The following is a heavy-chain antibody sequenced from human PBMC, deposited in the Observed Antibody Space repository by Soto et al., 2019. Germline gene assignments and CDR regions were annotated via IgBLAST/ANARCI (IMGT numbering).Heavy chain of an antibody. D-gene: IGHD6-6*01. Sequence: QVQLVQYGAEVKKPGSSVKVSCKASGGTFSSYAISWVRQAPGQGLEWMGGIIPIFGTANYAQKFQGRVTITADESTSTAYMELSSLRSEDTAVYYCARGSSAQGFRISDYGMDVWGQGTTVTVSS. CDR1: GGTFSSYA. CDR3: ARGSSAQGFRISDYGMDV. V-gene: IGHV1-69*01. J-gene: IGHJ6*02. CDR2: IIPIFGTA.